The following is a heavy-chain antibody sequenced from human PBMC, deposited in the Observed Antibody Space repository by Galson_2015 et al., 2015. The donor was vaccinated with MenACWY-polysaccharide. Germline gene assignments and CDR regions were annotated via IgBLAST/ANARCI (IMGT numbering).Heavy chain of an antibody. Sequence: SLRLSCAASEFRFSAYWMTWVRQAPGKGLEWVANINPDGSDTYYVDRLRGRISISRDNAKSSLFLQINSLRAEDTAVYYCARARSISWHYFEHWGRGTLVIVAS. CDR2: INPDGSDT. CDR3: ARARSISWHYFEH. CDR1: EFRFSAYW. J-gene: IGHJ4*02. D-gene: IGHD6-13*01. V-gene: IGHV3-7*01.